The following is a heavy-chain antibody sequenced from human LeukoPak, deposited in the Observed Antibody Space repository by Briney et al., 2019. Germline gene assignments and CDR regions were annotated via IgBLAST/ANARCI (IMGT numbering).Heavy chain of an antibody. D-gene: IGHD5-18*01. CDR3: AREGDTAMVHFDV. Sequence: ASVKVSCKASGYTFTDYYIHWVRQAPGQGLEWMGWINHNSGGTKFAQKFQGRVTMTRDTSISTTYMEVSRLKSDDTAVYYCAREGDTAMVHFDVWGQGTLVTVSS. CDR1: GYTFTDYY. J-gene: IGHJ4*02. CDR2: INHNSGGT. V-gene: IGHV1-2*02.